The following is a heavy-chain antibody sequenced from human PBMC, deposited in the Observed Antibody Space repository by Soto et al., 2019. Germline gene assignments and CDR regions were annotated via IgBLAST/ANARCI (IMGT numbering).Heavy chain of an antibody. CDR1: GFTFSSYS. V-gene: IGHV3-21*01. CDR3: ARDSLRSSDYGQHESDY. D-gene: IGHD4-17*01. J-gene: IGHJ4*02. CDR2: ISSSSSYI. Sequence: GGSLRLSCAASGFTFSSYSMNWVRQAPGKGLEWVSSISSSSSYIYYADSVKGRFTISRDNAKNSLYLQMNSLRAEDTAVYYCARDSLRSSDYGQHESDYWGQGNLVTVSS.